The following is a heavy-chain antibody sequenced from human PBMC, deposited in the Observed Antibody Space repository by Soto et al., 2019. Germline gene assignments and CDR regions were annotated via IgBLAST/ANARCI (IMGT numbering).Heavy chain of an antibody. CDR2: IYSGGST. CDR3: ARKGHSSGLDY. CDR1: GFTVSSNY. V-gene: IGHV3-53*04. D-gene: IGHD6-19*01. Sequence: GGSLRLSCAASGFTVSSNYMSWVRQAPGKGLEWVSVIYSGGSTYYADSVKGRFTIPRHNSKNTLYLQMNSLRAEDTAVYYCARKGHSSGLDYWGQGTLVTVSS. J-gene: IGHJ4*02.